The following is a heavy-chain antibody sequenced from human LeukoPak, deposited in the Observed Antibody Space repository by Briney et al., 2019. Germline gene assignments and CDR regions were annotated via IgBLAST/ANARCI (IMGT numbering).Heavy chain of an antibody. D-gene: IGHD4-11*01. Sequence: QPGGSLRLSCAASGFTFISYAMNWVRQAPGKGLEWVSGISGSGGSTYYADSVKGRFTISRDNSKNTLYLQMNSLRAEDTAVYYCAKDRYSNYGNWFDPWGPGTLVTVFS. J-gene: IGHJ5*02. CDR3: AKDRYSNYGNWFDP. V-gene: IGHV3-23*01. CDR2: ISGSGGST. CDR1: GFTFISYA.